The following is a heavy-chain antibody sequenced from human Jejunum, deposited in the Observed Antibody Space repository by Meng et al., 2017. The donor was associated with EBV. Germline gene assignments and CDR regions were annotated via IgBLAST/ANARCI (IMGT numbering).Heavy chain of an antibody. D-gene: IGHD1-1*01. CDR2: ITGSSGTT. J-gene: IGHJ4*02. Sequence: EVQLLGAGGGLVQPGGSLRLSCAASGFTFSSYAMSWVRQAPGKGLEWVSVITGSSGTTYYADSVKGRFTISRDTSKNTLYLQMNGLRAEDTAIYYCAKLTNYWGQGTLVTVSS. V-gene: IGHV3-23*01. CDR3: AKLTNY. CDR1: GFTFSSYA.